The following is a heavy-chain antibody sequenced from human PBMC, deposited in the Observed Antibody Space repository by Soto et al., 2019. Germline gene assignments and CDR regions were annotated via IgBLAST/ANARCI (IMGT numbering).Heavy chain of an antibody. D-gene: IGHD6-6*01. CDR3: ARGFENKAPVDAFDI. CDR1: GGTFSSYA. V-gene: IGHV1-69*13. CDR2: IIPIFGTA. Sequence: SVKVSCKASGGTFSSYAISWVRQAPGQGLEWMGGIIPIFGTANYAQKFQGRVTITADESTSTAYMELSSLRSEDTSVYYCARGFENKAPVDAFDIWGQGTMVTV. J-gene: IGHJ3*02.